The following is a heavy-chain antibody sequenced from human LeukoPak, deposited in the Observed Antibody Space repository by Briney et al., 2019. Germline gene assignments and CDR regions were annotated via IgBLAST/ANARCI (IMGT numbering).Heavy chain of an antibody. J-gene: IGHJ5*02. D-gene: IGHD5-18*01. CDR3: VAGTAMVMDWFNP. V-gene: IGHV4-39*01. CDR2: IYYSGST. Sequence: SETLSLTCTVSGGSISSSSYYWGWIRQPPGKGLEWIGSIYYSGSTYYNPSLKSRVTISVDTSKNQFSLKLSSVTAADTAVYYCVAGTAMVMDWFNPWGQGTLVTVSS. CDR1: GGSISSSSYY.